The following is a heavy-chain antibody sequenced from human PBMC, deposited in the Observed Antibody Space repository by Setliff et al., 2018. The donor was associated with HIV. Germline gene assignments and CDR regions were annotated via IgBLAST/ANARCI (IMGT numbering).Heavy chain of an antibody. V-gene: IGHV5-51*01. D-gene: IGHD3-9*01. Sequence: GESLKISCQAFGYKFYTSWIGWVRQMPGKGLGWMGIIYPGDSDTRYSPSFQGQVTISADKSISTAYLQWSSLKASDTAMYYCARQGDYHILTGYYSGPHDAFDIWGQGAMVTVSS. CDR1: GYKFYTSW. CDR2: IYPGDSDT. CDR3: ARQGDYHILTGYYSGPHDAFDI. J-gene: IGHJ3*02.